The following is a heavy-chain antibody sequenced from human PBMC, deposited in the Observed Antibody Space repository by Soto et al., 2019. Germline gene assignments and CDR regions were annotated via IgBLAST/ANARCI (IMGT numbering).Heavy chain of an antibody. CDR1: GYTFTDYY. V-gene: IGHV1-2*02. D-gene: IGHD2-2*01. J-gene: IGHJ6*02. CDR3: ARGRYCSSTSCYYYYGMDV. Sequence: ASVKVSCKASGYTFTDYYLHWVRQAPGQGLEWMGRINTNSGGTGYAQKFQGRVTLTRDTSISTAYMEVSRLRSDDTAVYYCARGRYCSSTSCYYYYGMDVWGQGTTVTVSS. CDR2: INTNSGGT.